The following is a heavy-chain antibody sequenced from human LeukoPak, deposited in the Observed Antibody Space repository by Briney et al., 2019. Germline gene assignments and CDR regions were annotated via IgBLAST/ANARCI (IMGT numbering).Heavy chain of an antibody. V-gene: IGHV3-30*18. J-gene: IGHJ4*02. Sequence: PGRSLRLSCAASGFTFSSYGMHWVRQAPGKGLEWVAVISYDGSNKYYADSVKGRFTISRDNSKNTLYLQMNSLRAEDTAVYYCAKGGVILTGYYPPPYYFDYWGQGTLVTVSS. D-gene: IGHD3-9*01. CDR3: AKGGVILTGYYPPPYYFDY. CDR2: ISYDGSNK. CDR1: GFTFSSYG.